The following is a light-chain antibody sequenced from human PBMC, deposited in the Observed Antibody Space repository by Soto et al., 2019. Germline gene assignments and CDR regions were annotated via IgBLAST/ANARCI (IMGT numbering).Light chain of an antibody. Sequence: EIVLTQSPVTLSLSPGKRATPSCRTRHSVSSNDLAWYQQKPGQTPRLLLYGAASRAAGIPDRLSGSGSGTDLSLLISRLEPEDFAVYYCHQYGRSPRTFGQGTRLEI. J-gene: IGKJ5*01. CDR1: HSVSSND. V-gene: IGKV3-20*01. CDR3: HQYGRSPRT. CDR2: GAA.